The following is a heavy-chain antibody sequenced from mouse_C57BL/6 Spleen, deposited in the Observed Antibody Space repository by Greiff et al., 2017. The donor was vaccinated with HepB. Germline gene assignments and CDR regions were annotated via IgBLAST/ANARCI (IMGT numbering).Heavy chain of an antibody. CDR1: GYTFTDYN. CDR2: INPNNGGT. V-gene: IGHV1-18*01. D-gene: IGHD1-1*01. CDR3: ARRYYYGSSYDFDY. J-gene: IGHJ2*01. Sequence: VQLQQSGPELVKPGASVKIPCKASGYTFTDYNMDWVKQSHGKSLEWIGDINPNNGGTIYNQKFKGKATLTVDKSSSTAYMELRSLTSEDTAVYYCARRYYYGSSYDFDYWGQGTTLTVSS.